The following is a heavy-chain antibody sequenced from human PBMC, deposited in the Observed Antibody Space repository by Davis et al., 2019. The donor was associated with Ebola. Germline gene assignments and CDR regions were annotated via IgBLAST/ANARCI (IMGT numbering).Heavy chain of an antibody. Sequence: GGSLRLSCVGSGFTFDDYAMHWVRQVPGKGLEWVSSVSWNSDSVGYVDSVRGRFTISKDNAKNTLYLQMNGLRVDDTAMYYCAKDSLRYSAAYGGWLDSWGQGTLVIVSS. CDR3: AKDSLRYSAAYGGWLDS. J-gene: IGHJ5*01. CDR1: GFTFDDYA. D-gene: IGHD5-18*01. CDR2: VSWNSDSV. V-gene: IGHV3-9*01.